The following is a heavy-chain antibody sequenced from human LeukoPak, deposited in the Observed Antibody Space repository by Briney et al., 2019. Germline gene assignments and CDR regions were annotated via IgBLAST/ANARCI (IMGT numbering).Heavy chain of an antibody. CDR2: IASDGST. V-gene: IGHV3-74*01. D-gene: IGHD1-26*01. CDR1: GFTFSSYW. J-gene: IGHJ4*02. Sequence: PGGSLRLSCAASGFTFSSYWMHEVRQAPGKGLVWVSRIASDGSTVYADSVKGRFTISRDNAKDTVYLQMNRLRVEDPDVYYCIGSGGWPGYWGQGTLVTVSS. CDR3: IGSGGWPGY.